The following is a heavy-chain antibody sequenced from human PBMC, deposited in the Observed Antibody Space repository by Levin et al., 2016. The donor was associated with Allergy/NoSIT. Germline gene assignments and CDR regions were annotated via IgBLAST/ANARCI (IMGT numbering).Heavy chain of an antibody. D-gene: IGHD3-10*01. Sequence: ASVKVSCKASGYTFTSYGISWVRQAPGQGLEWMGWISAYNGNTNYAQKLQGRVTMTTDTSTSTAYMELRSLRSDDTAVYYCASASHMVRGVIPSFLYYGMDVWGQGTTVTVSS. CDR2: ISAYNGNT. V-gene: IGHV1-18*01. CDR3: ASASHMVRGVIPSFLYYGMDV. CDR1: GYTFTSYG. J-gene: IGHJ6*02.